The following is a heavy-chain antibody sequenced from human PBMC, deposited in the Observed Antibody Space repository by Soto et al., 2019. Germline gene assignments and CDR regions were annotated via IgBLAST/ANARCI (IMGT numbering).Heavy chain of an antibody. CDR1: GFTLSSYN. J-gene: IGHJ6*02. Sequence: EVQLVESGGGLVQPGGSLRLSCAASGFTLSSYNMNWVRQAPGKGLEGVSYISGSSDTIYYADSVKGRFTISRDNAKKSLHLQMDSMRDGDTAVYYCARDHGGSTWFVGLYYCFGVDGWGQGTTVTVSS. V-gene: IGHV3-48*02. D-gene: IGHD6-13*01. CDR2: ISGSSDTI. CDR3: ARDHGGSTWFVGLYYCFGVDG.